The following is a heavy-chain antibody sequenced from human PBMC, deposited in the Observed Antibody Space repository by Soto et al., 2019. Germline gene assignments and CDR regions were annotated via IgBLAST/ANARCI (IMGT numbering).Heavy chain of an antibody. CDR3: VRNRITMIRGPGP. J-gene: IGHJ5*02. CDR2: ISSSGGTI. CDR1: GFTFSDYY. D-gene: IGHD3-10*01. Sequence: PGGSLRLSCAASGFTFSDYYMTWIRQAPGEGLEWVSYISSSGGTIYYADSVKGRFTISRDNAKNSLYQQMNSLRAEDTAVYYCVRNRITMIRGPGPWGQGTLVTVSS. V-gene: IGHV3-11*01.